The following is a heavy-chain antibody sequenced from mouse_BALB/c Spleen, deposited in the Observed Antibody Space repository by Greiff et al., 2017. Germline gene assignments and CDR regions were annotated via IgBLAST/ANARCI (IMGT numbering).Heavy chain of an antibody. D-gene: IGHD1-1*02. J-gene: IGHJ1*01. Sequence: EVKVEESGGGLVKPGGSLKLSCAASGFAFSSYDMSWVRQTPEKRLEWVATISSGGSYTYYPDSVKGRFTISRDNAKNTLYLQMSSLRSEDTAMYYCARRGGGNWYFDVWGAGTTVTVSS. CDR3: ARRGGGNWYFDV. V-gene: IGHV5-9*02. CDR2: ISSGGSYT. CDR1: GFAFSSYD.